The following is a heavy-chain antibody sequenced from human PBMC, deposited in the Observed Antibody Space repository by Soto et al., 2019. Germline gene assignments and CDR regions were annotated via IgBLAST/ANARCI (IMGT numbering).Heavy chain of an antibody. CDR2: INPNSGGT. CDR3: ARGVDDSSGYHYYYYGMDV. V-gene: IGHV1-2*04. CDR1: GYTFTGYY. Sequence: ASVKVSCKASGYTFTGYYMHWVRQAPGQGLEWMGWINPNSGGTNYAQKFQGWVTMTRDTSISTAYMELSRLRSDDTAVYYCARGVDDSSGYHYYYYGMDVWGQGTTVTVSS. J-gene: IGHJ6*02. D-gene: IGHD6-19*01.